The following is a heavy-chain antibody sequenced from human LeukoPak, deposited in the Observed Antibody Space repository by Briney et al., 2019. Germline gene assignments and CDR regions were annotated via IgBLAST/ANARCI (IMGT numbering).Heavy chain of an antibody. D-gene: IGHD6-13*01. CDR1: GFTLSSYG. Sequence: PRRSLRLSCAASGFTLSSYGMHWVRQAPGHGLEWVAFIRYDGSNKYYADSVKGRFTISRDNSKNTLYLQMNSLRAEDTAVYYCAKEQQLVLRYYMDVWGKGTTVTISS. CDR2: IRYDGSNK. CDR3: AKEQQLVLRYYMDV. J-gene: IGHJ6*03. V-gene: IGHV3-30*02.